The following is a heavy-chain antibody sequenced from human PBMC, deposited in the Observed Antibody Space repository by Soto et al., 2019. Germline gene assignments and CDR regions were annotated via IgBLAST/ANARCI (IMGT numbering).Heavy chain of an antibody. CDR3: ARESRQLVFDY. CDR2: IWYDGSNK. Sequence: GGSLRLSCAASGFTFSSYGMHWVRQAPGKGLEWVAVIWYDGSNKNYADSVKGRFTISRDNSKNTLYLQMNSLRAEDTAVYYCARESRQLVFDYWGQGTLVTVSS. J-gene: IGHJ4*02. CDR1: GFTFSSYG. V-gene: IGHV3-33*01. D-gene: IGHD6-6*01.